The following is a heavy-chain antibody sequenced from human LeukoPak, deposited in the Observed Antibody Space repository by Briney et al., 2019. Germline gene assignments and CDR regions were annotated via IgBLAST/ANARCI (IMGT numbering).Heavy chain of an antibody. J-gene: IGHJ4*02. CDR3: TSAPNYDILTGYFDY. V-gene: IGHV1-69*06. Sequence: GSSVKVSCKASGDTFSSYAIAWVRQAPGQGLEWMGGIIPIFGAANYAQKFQGRVTITADKSTTTVQMELSSLRSEDTAVYYCTSAPNYDILTGYFDYWGQGTLVTVSS. CDR2: IIPIFGAA. CDR1: GDTFSSYA. D-gene: IGHD3-9*01.